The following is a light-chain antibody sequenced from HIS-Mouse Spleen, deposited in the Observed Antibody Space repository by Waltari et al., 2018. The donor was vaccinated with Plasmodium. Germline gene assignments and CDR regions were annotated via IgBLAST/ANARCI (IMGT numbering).Light chain of an antibody. CDR3: QVWDSSSDHPV. Sequence: SYVLTQPPSVSVAPGQTARITCGGNNIGSKSVPWYQQKPGQAPVLVVYDDRDRPSGIPERFSGSNSGNTATLTISRVEAGDEADYYCQVWDSSSDHPVFGGGTKLTVL. CDR2: DDR. J-gene: IGLJ2*01. CDR1: NIGSKS. V-gene: IGLV3-21*02.